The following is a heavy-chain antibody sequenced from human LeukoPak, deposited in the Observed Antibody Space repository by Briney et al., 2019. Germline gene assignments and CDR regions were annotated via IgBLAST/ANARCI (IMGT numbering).Heavy chain of an antibody. V-gene: IGHV3-7*01. Sequence: GCAVRLPCAASEFIFRRYWMMWIGQAPGKGREGVGNIKQDGSEKQYVDSVRGRFTISRDNAKNSLYLQMNSLRVEDTAVYYCARDGFVGAADYWGQGTLVTVSS. D-gene: IGHD6-13*01. CDR2: IKQDGSEK. J-gene: IGHJ4*02. CDR1: EFIFRRYW. CDR3: ARDGFVGAADY.